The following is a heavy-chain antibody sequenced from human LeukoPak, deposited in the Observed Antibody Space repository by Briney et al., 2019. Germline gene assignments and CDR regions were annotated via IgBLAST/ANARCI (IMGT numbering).Heavy chain of an antibody. D-gene: IGHD3-16*01. CDR3: ARSNPEYYFDY. CDR2: IRSNGGST. V-gene: IGHV3-64*02. CDR1: GFTFSNYA. J-gene: IGHJ4*02. Sequence: GGSLRLSCAASGFTFSNYAIHWVRQAPGKGLEYVSGIRSNGGSTHYADSVKGRFTISRDNSKNTVYLQMGSLRPEDMTVYYCARSNPEYYFDYWGQGTLVTVSS.